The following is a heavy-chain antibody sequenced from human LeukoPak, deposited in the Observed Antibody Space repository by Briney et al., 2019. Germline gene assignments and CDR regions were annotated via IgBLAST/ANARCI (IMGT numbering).Heavy chain of an antibody. CDR3: ARAGMVRAGYWFDP. D-gene: IGHD3-10*01. V-gene: IGHV1-18*01. CDR2: ISAYNGNT. Sequence: ASVKVSCKASGGTFSSYAISWVRQAPGQGLEWMGWISAYNGNTNYAQKLQGRVTMTTDTSTSTAYMELRSLRSDDTAVYYCARAGMVRAGYWFDPWGQGTLVTVSS. J-gene: IGHJ5*02. CDR1: GGTFSSYA.